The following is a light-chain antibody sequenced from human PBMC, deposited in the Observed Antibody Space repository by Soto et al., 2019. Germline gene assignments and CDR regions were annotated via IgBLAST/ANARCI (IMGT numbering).Light chain of an antibody. CDR3: QQYYSYPLWT. CDR2: AAS. V-gene: IGKV1-8*01. CDR1: QGISSY. J-gene: IGKJ1*01. Sequence: AIRMTQSPSSFSASTGDRVTITCRASQGISSYLAWYQQKPGKAPKLLIYAASTLQSGVPSRFSGSGSGTDFTLTISCLQSEDFGTFYCQQYYSYPLWTFGQGTKVEIK.